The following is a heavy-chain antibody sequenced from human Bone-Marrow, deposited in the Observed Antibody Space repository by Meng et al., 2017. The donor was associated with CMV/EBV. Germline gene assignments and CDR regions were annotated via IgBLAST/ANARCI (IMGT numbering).Heavy chain of an antibody. V-gene: IGHV3-74*01. Sequence: GGSLRLSCAASGFAFRSYWIHWVRQCPGKGLVWVARVNGDGSNTSYADSVKGRFTISRDNTKNTVSLQMNSLRVEDTAVYYCTRGNQVWGQGTLVTVSS. CDR2: VNGDGSNT. CDR1: GFAFRSYW. D-gene: IGHD1-14*01. J-gene: IGHJ4*02. CDR3: TRGNQV.